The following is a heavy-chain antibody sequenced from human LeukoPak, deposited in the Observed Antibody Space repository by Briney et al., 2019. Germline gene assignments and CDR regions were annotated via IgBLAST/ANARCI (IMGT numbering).Heavy chain of an antibody. CDR2: IYYSGST. Sequence: SETLSLTCTVSGGSISSYYWSLIRQPPGKGLEWLGYIYYSGSTNYNPSLKSRVTISVDTSKNQFSLKLSSVTAADTAVYYCASSPDLNWVWYFDLWGRGTLVTVSS. D-gene: IGHD1-1*01. J-gene: IGHJ2*01. V-gene: IGHV4-59*01. CDR1: GGSISSYY. CDR3: ASSPDLNWVWYFDL.